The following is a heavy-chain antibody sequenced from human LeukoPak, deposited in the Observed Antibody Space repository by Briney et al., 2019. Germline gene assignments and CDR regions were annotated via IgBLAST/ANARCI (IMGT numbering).Heavy chain of an antibody. V-gene: IGHV1-18*04. CDR1: GYTFTSYG. CDR3: ARPASGYSPALGLDY. J-gene: IGHJ4*02. D-gene: IGHD5-18*01. Sequence: ALVKVSCKASGYTFTSYGISWVRQAPGQGLEWMGWISAYNGNTNYAQKLQGRVTMTTDTSTSTAYMELRSLRSDDTAVYYCARPASGYSPALGLDYWGQGTLVTVSS. CDR2: ISAYNGNT.